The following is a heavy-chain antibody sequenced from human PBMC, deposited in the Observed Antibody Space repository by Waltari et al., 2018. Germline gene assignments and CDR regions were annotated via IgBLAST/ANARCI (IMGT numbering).Heavy chain of an antibody. CDR3: ATGGIYFDY. D-gene: IGHD3-16*01. V-gene: IGHV3-48*03. J-gene: IGHJ4*02. CDR2: ISNSGITR. CDR1: GFTFNAFD. Sequence: VESGGGLVQPGGSLRLSCAASGFTFNAFDMNWVRQAPGKGLECISYISYISNSGITRYYADSVRGRFTISRDDAQNSLFLQMDSLTVEDTAVYYCATGGIYFDYWGQGALVTVSS.